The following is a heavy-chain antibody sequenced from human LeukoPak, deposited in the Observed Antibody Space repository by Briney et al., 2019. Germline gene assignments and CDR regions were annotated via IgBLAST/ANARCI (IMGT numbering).Heavy chain of an antibody. CDR3: ARLSNIAPRPVDF. CDR1: GFPLTTSEVG. J-gene: IGHJ4*02. D-gene: IGHD6-6*01. CDR2: LYWDDDT. Sequence: SGPTLVNPTQTLALTCTLSGFPLTTSEVGVGWIRQPPGKALEWHALLYWDDDTRYRPSLKSRLTITKDTSKNQLALTMTNMDPVDTATYYCARLSNIAPRPVDFWGQGTLVTVFS. V-gene: IGHV2-5*02.